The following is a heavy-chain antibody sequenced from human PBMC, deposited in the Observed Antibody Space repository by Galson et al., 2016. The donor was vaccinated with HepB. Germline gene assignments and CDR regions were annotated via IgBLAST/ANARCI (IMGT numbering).Heavy chain of an antibody. CDR1: GYTFTTHA. D-gene: IGHD3/OR15-3a*01. J-gene: IGHJ6*02. Sequence: QSGAEVKKPGESLKISCKASGYTFTTHAISWVRQAPGQGLEWMGWISGKTGNTQYAPKLQDRLTVTIDTSTSTAYMERKSLSSDDTAVYYCAREVDSENDFDDVGMDVWGQGTTVSVSS. V-gene: IGHV1-18*01. CDR3: AREVDSENDFDDVGMDV. CDR2: ISGKTGNT.